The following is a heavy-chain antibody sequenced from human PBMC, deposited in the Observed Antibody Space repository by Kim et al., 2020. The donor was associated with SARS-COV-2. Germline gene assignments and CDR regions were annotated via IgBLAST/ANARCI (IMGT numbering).Heavy chain of an antibody. V-gene: IGHV1-46*03. CDR3: IREPPVSYYFDY. CDR2: IFTSGNT. CDR1: EYSFTNYN. D-gene: IGHD1-26*01. J-gene: IGHJ4*02. Sequence: ASVKVSCKASEYSFTNYNIHYVRQAPGQGLQWLGIIFTSGNTIYAQKFQGRVTMTSDTSTSTVYMELSSLTSDDTAVYFCIREPPVSYYFDYWGQGTLVT.